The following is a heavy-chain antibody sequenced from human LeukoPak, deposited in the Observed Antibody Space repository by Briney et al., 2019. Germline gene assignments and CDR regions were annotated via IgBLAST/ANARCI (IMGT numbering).Heavy chain of an antibody. J-gene: IGHJ3*02. D-gene: IGHD6-19*01. CDR3: ARVELYSSDLMAFDI. CDR2: INPNSGGT. CDR1: GYTFTAYF. V-gene: IGHV1-2*02. Sequence: ASVKVSCKASGYTFTAYFMHWVRQAPGQGLEWMAWINPNSGGTNSAQKFQGRVTMTRDTSISTAHMELSRLSSDDTAVYYCARVELYSSDLMAFDIWGQGTMVTVSS.